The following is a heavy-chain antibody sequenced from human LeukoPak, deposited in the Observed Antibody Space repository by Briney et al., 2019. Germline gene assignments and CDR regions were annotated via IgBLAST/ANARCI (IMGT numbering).Heavy chain of an antibody. D-gene: IGHD3-22*01. CDR1: GGSISSYY. V-gene: IGHV4-4*07. CDR3: ARDNYYDTSGYHL. CDR2: IYTSGST. Sequence: PSETLSLTCTVSGGSISSYYWSWIRQPAGKGLEWIGRIYTSGSTNYNPSLKSRVTMSVGTSKNQFSLKLRSVTAADTAVYYCARDNYYDTSGYHLWGQGTLVTVSS. J-gene: IGHJ4*02.